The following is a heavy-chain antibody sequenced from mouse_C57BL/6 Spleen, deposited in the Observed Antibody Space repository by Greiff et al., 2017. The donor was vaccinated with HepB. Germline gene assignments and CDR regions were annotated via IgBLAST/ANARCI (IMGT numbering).Heavy chain of an antibody. J-gene: IGHJ2*01. CDR2: ISSGGSYT. D-gene: IGHD2-3*01. CDR3: ASFYDGYRYYFDY. V-gene: IGHV5-6*01. Sequence: EVKVVESGGDLVKPGGSLKLSCAASGFTFSSYGMSWVRQTPDKRLEWVATISSGGSYTYYPDSVKGRFTISRDNAKNTLYLQMSSLKSEDTAMYYCASFYDGYRYYFDYWGQGTTLTVSS. CDR1: GFTFSSYG.